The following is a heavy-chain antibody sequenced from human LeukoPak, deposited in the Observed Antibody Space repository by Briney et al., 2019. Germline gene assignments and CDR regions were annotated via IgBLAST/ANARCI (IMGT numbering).Heavy chain of an antibody. D-gene: IGHD3-16*02. J-gene: IGHJ4*02. CDR3: AKRGVVVRVFLVGFHKEAYYFDS. V-gene: IGHV3-23*01. Sequence: GGSLRLSCGVSGITISNYGMSWVRQAPGKGLEWVAGLSGSAGGTNYADSVKGRFTISRDNSKNTLFLQMDRLRAEDTAVCSCAKRGVVVRVFLVGFHKEAYYFDSWGQGAQVTVSS. CDR2: LSGSAGGT. CDR1: GITISNYG.